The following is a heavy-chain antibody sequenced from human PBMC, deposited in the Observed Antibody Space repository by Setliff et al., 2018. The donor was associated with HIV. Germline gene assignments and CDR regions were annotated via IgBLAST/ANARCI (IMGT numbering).Heavy chain of an antibody. Sequence: QPGGSLRLSCVASGFTFSSYSMNWVRQAPGKGLEWVSYISPSSTIIYYPDSVKGRFTTSRDNARNSLYLEMNSLRADDTAVYYCARDFCGSSCSSGYGYFDHWGQGTLVTVSS. D-gene: IGHD2-15*01. CDR1: GFTFSSYS. V-gene: IGHV3-48*01. CDR2: ISPSSTII. J-gene: IGHJ4*02. CDR3: ARDFCGSSCSSGYGYFDH.